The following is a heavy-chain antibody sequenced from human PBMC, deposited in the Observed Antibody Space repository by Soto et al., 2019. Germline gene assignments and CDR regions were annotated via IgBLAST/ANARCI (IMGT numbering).Heavy chain of an antibody. CDR3: AHSPLAAAGTG. CDR1: WFSLNTSGVG. D-gene: IGHD6-13*01. CDR2: IYWNDDK. J-gene: IGHJ4*02. V-gene: IGHV2-5*01. Sequence: GPALGKPTQTLALACTFSWFSLNTSGVGVGWIRQPPGKALEWLALIYWNDDKRYSPSLKSRLTITKDTSKNQVVLTMTNMDPVDTATYYCAHSPLAAAGTGWGKGTLVTVSS.